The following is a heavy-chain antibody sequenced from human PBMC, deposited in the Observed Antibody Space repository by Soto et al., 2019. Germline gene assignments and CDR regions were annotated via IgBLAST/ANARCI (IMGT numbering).Heavy chain of an antibody. CDR2: INPNSGGT. CDR1: GYTFTGYY. Sequence: ASVKVSCKASGYTFTGYYMHWVRQAPGQGLEWMGWINPNSGGTNYAQKSQGWVTMTRDTSISTAYMELSRLRSDDTAVYYCARMISDTQLGYHFDYWGQGTLVTVSS. D-gene: IGHD6-6*01. CDR3: ARMISDTQLGYHFDY. V-gene: IGHV1-2*04. J-gene: IGHJ4*02.